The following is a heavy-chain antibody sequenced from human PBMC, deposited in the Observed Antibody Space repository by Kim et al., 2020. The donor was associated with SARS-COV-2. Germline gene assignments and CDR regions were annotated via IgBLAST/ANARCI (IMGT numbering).Heavy chain of an antibody. V-gene: IGHV3-23*01. CDR2: ISGSGGST. J-gene: IGHJ3*02. CDR1: GFTFRRSS. CDR3: AKVIVVVITGDAFDI. D-gene: IGHD3-22*01. Sequence: GGSLRLSCAASGFTFRRSSIHCFLHAPGNWLEWVSAISGSGGSTYYADSVKGRFTISRDNSKNTLYLQMNSLRAEDTAVYYCAKVIVVVITGDAFDIWGQGTMVTVSS.